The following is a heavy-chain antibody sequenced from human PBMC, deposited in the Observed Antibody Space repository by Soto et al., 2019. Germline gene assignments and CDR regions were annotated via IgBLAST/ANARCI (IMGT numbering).Heavy chain of an antibody. V-gene: IGHV4-31*03. CDR3: SRGIPV. CDR1: GGSMNSGGYC. Sequence: QVQLQESGPGLVKPSQTLSLTCTVSGGSMNSGGYCWNWIRQHPGEGLEWIGCISYGGTTSYNPSLKSRLTISVDTSKNQFSLMLNSVTAADTAVYYCSRGIPVWGQGTLITVSS. J-gene: IGHJ4*02. D-gene: IGHD2-2*02. CDR2: ISYGGTT.